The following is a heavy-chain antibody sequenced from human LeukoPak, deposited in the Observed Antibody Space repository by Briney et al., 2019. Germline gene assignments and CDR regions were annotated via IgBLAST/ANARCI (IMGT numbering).Heavy chain of an antibody. J-gene: IGHJ4*02. D-gene: IGHD4-23*01. Sequence: GGSLRLSCAASGFSFSDYDMSWVRQAPGKGLEWVSAISGSGDSTYYADSVKGRFTISRDNSKDTLYLQMNSLKAEDTAVYYCANGDGGNYWGQGTLVTVSS. CDR2: ISGSGDST. CDR3: ANGDGGNY. CDR1: GFSFSDYD. V-gene: IGHV3-23*01.